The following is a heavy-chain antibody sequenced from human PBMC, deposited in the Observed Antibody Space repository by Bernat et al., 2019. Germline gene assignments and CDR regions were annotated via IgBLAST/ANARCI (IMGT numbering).Heavy chain of an antibody. V-gene: IGHV3-11*01. CDR2: ISSGRGSM. CDR3: ARCSGGSCYLGQVDY. Sequence: QVQLVESGGGLVKPGGSLRLSCAASGFTFSDYYMSWIRQAPGKGLEWVSYISSGRGSMYYADSVKGRFTISRDNAKNSLYLQMNSLRAEDTAVYYCARCSGGSCYLGQVDYWGQGTLVTVSS. D-gene: IGHD2-15*01. CDR1: GFTFSDYY. J-gene: IGHJ4*02.